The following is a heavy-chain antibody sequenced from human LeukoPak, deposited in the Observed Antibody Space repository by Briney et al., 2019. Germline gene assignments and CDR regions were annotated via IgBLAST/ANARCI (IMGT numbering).Heavy chain of an antibody. CDR3: AIGGLHYGRFDP. CDR1: GYSFTSND. D-gene: IGHD2-15*01. V-gene: IGHV1-18*04. J-gene: IGHJ5*02. CDR2: IISHNGNT. Sequence: GASVKVSCKTSGYSFTSNDLSWVRQDLGQGLVWMVWIISHNGNTNYAQKLQGRVTMTTDTSTSTAYMELRSLRSDDTAVYYCAIGGLHYGRFDPWGQGTLVTVSS.